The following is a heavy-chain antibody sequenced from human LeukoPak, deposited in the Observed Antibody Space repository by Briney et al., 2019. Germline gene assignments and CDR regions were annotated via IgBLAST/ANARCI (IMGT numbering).Heavy chain of an antibody. CDR1: GGSISSGGYY. J-gene: IGHJ4*02. CDR3: ARDSGCGDYLAFDY. D-gene: IGHD4-17*01. Sequence: PSQTLSLTCTVSGGSISSGGYYWSWIRQHPGKGLEWIGYIYYSGSTYYNPSLKSRVTISVDTSKNQFSLKLSSVTAADTAVYYCARDSGCGDYLAFDYWGQGTLVTVSS. V-gene: IGHV4-31*03. CDR2: IYYSGST.